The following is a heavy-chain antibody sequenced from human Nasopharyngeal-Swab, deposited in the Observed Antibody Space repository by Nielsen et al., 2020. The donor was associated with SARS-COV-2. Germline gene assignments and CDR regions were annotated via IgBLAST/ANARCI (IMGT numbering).Heavy chain of an antibody. V-gene: IGHV1-69*10. Sequence: SVKVSCKVSGGTFSKYAISWVRQVPGQGLEWMGGIIVNLGMTKYAQKFKDSVIINADESTGTAYMELSSLRSEDTAVYYCATWGIGYGENAHATFDSWGQGTQVTVSS. J-gene: IGHJ4*02. CDR3: ATWGIGYGENAHATFDS. CDR2: IIVNLGMT. CDR1: GGTFSKYA. D-gene: IGHD4-17*01.